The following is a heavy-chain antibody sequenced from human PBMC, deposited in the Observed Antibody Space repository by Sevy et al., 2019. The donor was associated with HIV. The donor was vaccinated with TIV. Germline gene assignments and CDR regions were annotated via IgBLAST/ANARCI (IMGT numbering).Heavy chain of an antibody. Sequence: GGSLRLSCAASGFTFSTYGMHWVRQAPGKGLEWVAVISSAGSHKWYGDSVKGRFTISRDNSKNTLYLQMSSLRAEDTAVYYCAKDSGYSSDRYPGHWGQGNLVTVSS. D-gene: IGHD6-19*01. CDR2: ISSAGSHK. CDR3: AKDSGYSSDRYPGH. CDR1: GFTFSTYG. J-gene: IGHJ4*02. V-gene: IGHV3-30*18.